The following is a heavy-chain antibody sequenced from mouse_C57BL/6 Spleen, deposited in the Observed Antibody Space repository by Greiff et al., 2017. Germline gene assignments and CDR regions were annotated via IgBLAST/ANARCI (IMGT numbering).Heavy chain of an antibody. J-gene: IGHJ2*01. CDR2: IYPGSGST. CDR1: GYTFTSYW. V-gene: IGHV1-55*01. CDR3: ARGVRGLLTYYFDY. Sequence: VQLQQPGAELVKPGASVKMSCKASGYTFTSYWITWVKQRPGQGLEWIGDIYPGSGSTNYNEKFKSKATLTVDTSSSTAYMQLSSLTSEDSAVYYCARGVRGLLTYYFDYWGQGTTLTGSS. D-gene: IGHD2-1*01.